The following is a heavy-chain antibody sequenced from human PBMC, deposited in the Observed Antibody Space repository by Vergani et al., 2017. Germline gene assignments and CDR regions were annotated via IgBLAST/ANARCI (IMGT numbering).Heavy chain of an antibody. V-gene: IGHV4-30-2*01. CDR1: GDSITNGGFS. D-gene: IGHD3-16*02. CDR2: IFPSGNS. Sequence: QLQLQESRSGLVKPSQTLSLTCAVSGDSITNGGFSWNWIRQPPGKGPEWIGYIFPSGNSDYNPSLKNRVSISLDKSKNQFSLWVNSVTAADTAVYFCARASLRALVGYYYYMDVWGKGKTVVVSS. CDR3: ARASLRALVGYYYYMDV. J-gene: IGHJ6*03.